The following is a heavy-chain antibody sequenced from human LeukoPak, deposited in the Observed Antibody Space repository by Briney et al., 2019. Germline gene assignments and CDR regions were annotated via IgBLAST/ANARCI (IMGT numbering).Heavy chain of an antibody. V-gene: IGHV1-2*06. CDR1: GYTFTGYY. J-gene: IGHJ6*03. D-gene: IGHD2-2*01. Sequence: ASVKVSCKASGYTFTGYYMHWVRQAPGQGGEWMGRINPNSGGTNYAQKFQGRVTMTRDTSISTAYMDLSRLRSDDTAVYYCARGFCSSTSCYMDVWGKGTTVTVSS. CDR2: INPNSGGT. CDR3: ARGFCSSTSCYMDV.